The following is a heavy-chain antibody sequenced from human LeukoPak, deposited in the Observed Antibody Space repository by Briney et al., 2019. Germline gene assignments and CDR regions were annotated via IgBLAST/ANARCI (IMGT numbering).Heavy chain of an antibody. V-gene: IGHV1-2*02. CDR2: INPNSGGT. J-gene: IGHJ6*02. CDR3: ARDWVDNTYYGMDV. Sequence: ASVKVSCKASGYTFTGYYMHWVRQAPGQGLEWMGWINPNSGGTNYAQKFQGRVTMTRDTSISTAYMELSRLRSDDTAVYYCARDWVDNTYYGMDVWGQGTTVTVSS. CDR1: GYTFTGYY. D-gene: IGHD2/OR15-2a*01.